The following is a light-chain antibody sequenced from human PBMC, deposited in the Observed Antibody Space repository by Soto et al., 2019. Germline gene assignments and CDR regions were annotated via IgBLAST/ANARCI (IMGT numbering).Light chain of an antibody. V-gene: IGLV1-40*01. Sequence: QSVLTQPPSVSGAPGQRLTISCAGTSSNIGAGFDVHWYQQLPGTAPKLLISGNNNRPSGVPDRFSGSRSGTAASLAITGLQAEDEADYYCQSYDSSLRGSNVFGTGTKVTVL. CDR2: GNN. CDR1: SSNIGAGFD. J-gene: IGLJ1*01. CDR3: QSYDSSLRGSNV.